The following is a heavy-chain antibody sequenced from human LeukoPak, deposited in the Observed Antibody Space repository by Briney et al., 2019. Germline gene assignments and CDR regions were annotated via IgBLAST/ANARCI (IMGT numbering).Heavy chain of an antibody. D-gene: IGHD3-10*01. CDR3: ARDGGSGSYDYYYYYGMDV. CDR2: ISSSSSYI. V-gene: IGHV3-21*04. CDR1: GFTFSSYS. J-gene: IGHJ6*02. Sequence: PGGSLRLSCAASGFTFSSYSMNWVRQAPGKGLEWVSSISSSSSYIYYADSVKGRFTISRDNAKKSLYLQMNSLRAEDTAVYYCARDGGSGSYDYYYYYGMDVWGQGTTVTVSS.